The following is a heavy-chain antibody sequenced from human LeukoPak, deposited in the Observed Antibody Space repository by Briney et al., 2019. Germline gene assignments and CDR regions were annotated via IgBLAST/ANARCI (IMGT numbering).Heavy chain of an antibody. CDR1: GFNFSSYV. J-gene: IGHJ4*02. CDR2: IWYDGSHN. V-gene: IGHV3-33*01. D-gene: IGHD1-1*01. CDR3: ARELNDPLQYYFDY. Sequence: GGSLRLSCAASGFNFSSYVMHWVRQAPGKGLEWVAVIWYDGSHNCYEDSVKGRFTLSRDNFKNTLHLQMISLIAEDTSVYYCARELNDPLQYYFDYWGQGTLVTVSS.